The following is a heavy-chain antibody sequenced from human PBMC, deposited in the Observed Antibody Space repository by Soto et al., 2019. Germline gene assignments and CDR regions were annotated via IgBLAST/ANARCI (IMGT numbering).Heavy chain of an antibody. Sequence: SETLSLTCTVSGGSISSYYWSWIRQPPGKGLEWIGYIYYSGSTNYNPSLKSRVTISVDTSKNQFSLKLSSVTAADTAVYYCVRGRGFYTWFDPRGQGTLGTVSS. CDR1: GGSISSYY. CDR2: IYYSGST. D-gene: IGHD3-10*01. V-gene: IGHV4-59*01. J-gene: IGHJ5*02. CDR3: VRGRGFYTWFDP.